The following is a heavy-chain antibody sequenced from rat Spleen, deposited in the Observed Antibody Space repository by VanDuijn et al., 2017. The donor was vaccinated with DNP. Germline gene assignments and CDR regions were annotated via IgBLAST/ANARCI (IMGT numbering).Heavy chain of an antibody. CDR1: GFSLTNYG. Sequence: QVQLKESGPGLVQPSRTLSLTCTVSGFSLTNYGVSWIRQPPEKGLEWVAAISSGGVTYYNSTLKSRLIISRDTSKSQVFLKMNSLQTVDTAIYFCTRGRGYDYDWFPYWGQGTLVTVSS. D-gene: IGHD1-7*01. J-gene: IGHJ3*01. V-gene: IGHV2S12*01. CDR3: TRGRGYDYDWFPY. CDR2: ISSGGVT.